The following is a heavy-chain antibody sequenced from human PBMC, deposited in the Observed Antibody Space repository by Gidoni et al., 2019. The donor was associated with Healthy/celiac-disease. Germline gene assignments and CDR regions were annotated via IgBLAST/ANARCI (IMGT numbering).Heavy chain of an antibody. V-gene: IGHV3-30*18. CDR2: ISYDGSNK. Sequence: QVQLVESGGGVVQPGRPLSLSCAASGFTFSSYGMHWVRQSPGKGLEWVAVISYDGSNKYYADSVKGLFTISRDNSKNTLYLQMNSLRAEDTAVYYCERSRFDYWGQGTLVTVS. CDR1: GFTFSSYG. CDR3: ERSRFDY. J-gene: IGHJ4*02.